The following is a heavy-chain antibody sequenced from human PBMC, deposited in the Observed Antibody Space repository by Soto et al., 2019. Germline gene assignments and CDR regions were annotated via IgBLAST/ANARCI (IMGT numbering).Heavy chain of an antibody. Sequence: QVQLVESGGGVVQPGRSLRLSCAASGFTFSSYAMHWVRQAPGKGLEWVAVISYDGSNKYYADSVKGRFSISRDNSKNTRYLQMNSLRAEDTAVYYCARDQGAFDIWGQGTMVTVSS. V-gene: IGHV3-30-3*01. CDR1: GFTFSSYA. CDR3: ARDQGAFDI. J-gene: IGHJ3*02. CDR2: ISYDGSNK.